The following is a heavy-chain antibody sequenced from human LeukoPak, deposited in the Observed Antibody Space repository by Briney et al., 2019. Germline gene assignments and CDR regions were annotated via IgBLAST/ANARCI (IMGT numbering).Heavy chain of an antibody. CDR2: INHSGST. V-gene: IGHV4-34*01. CDR1: GGSFSGYY. D-gene: IGHD2-2*01. Sequence: PSETLSLTCAVYGGSFSGYYWSWIRQPPGKGLEWIGEINHSGSTNYNPSLRSRVTISVDTSKNQFSLKLSSVTAADTAVYYCTKYCSSTSCYPGIDYWGQGTLVTFSS. J-gene: IGHJ4*02. CDR3: TKYCSSTSCYPGIDY.